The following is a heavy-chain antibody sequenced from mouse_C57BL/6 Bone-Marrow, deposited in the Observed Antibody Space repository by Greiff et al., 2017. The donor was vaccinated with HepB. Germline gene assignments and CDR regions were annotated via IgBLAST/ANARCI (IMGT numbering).Heavy chain of an antibody. CDR3: TTTGWLLLSWFAY. J-gene: IGHJ3*01. V-gene: IGHV14-4*01. CDR2: IDPENGDT. D-gene: IGHD2-3*01. CDR1: GFNIKDDY. Sequence: EVQLQQSGAELVRPGASVKLSCTASGFNIKDDYMHWVKQRPEQGLEWIGLIDPENGDTEYASKFQGKATITADTSSNTPYLQLSSLTSEDTAVYYCTTTGWLLLSWFAYWGQGTLVTVSA.